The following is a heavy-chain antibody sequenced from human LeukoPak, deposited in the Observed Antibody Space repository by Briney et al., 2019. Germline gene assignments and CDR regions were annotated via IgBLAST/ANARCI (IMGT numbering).Heavy chain of an antibody. CDR1: GCCFTSYW. D-gene: IGHD3-9*01. CDR2: IYPGDSDT. V-gene: IGHV5-51*01. CDR3: AGRKGFDWLLQDAFDI. Sequence: PGGSLKISSKGSGCCFTSYWIGWGRRMAGKGLEGMGIIYPGDSDTRYSPSFQVQVTISAAKSISTAYLQWSSLKASDTAMYYCAGRKGFDWLLQDAFDIWGQGTMVTVSS. J-gene: IGHJ3*02.